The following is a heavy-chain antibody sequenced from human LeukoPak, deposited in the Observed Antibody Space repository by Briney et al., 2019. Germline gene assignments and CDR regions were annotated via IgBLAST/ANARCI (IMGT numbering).Heavy chain of an antibody. CDR3: AADLNYYDSSGSGDY. V-gene: IGHV1-69*04. Sequence: GASVKVSCKASGGTFSSYAISWVRQAPGQGLEWMGRIIPILGIANYAQKFQERVTITRDMSTSTAYMELTSLRSEDTAVYYCAADLNYYDSSGSGDYWGQGTLVTVSS. D-gene: IGHD3-22*01. CDR2: IIPILGIA. CDR1: GGTFSSYA. J-gene: IGHJ4*02.